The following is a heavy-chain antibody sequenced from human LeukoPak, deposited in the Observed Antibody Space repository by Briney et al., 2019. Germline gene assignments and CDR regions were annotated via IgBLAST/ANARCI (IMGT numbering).Heavy chain of an antibody. D-gene: IGHD3-10*01. CDR1: GFTFSSYT. J-gene: IGHJ3*02. V-gene: IGHV3-21*01. Sequence: GGSLRLSCVASGFTFSSYTMNWVRQAPGKGLEWVSSISSSSSYIYYVDSVKGRFTISRDNARNSLFLQMNSPRAEDTAVYYCARVPMVRGIAYDAFDMWGQGTMVTVSS. CDR2: ISSSSSYI. CDR3: ARVPMVRGIAYDAFDM.